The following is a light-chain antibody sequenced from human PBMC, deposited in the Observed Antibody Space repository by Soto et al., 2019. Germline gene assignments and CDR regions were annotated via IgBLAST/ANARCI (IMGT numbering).Light chain of an antibody. CDR3: LSSDTGLRSVV. J-gene: IGLJ2*01. CDR1: SSNIGAGYD. V-gene: IGLV1-40*01. CDR2: GNS. Sequence: QSVLTQPPSVSGAPGQRVTISCTGGSSNIGAGYDVHWYQQLPGTAPKLLIYGNSNRPSGVPDRFSGSRSGTSASLAITGLQTEDEAGYYCLSSDTGLRSVVFGGGTELTVL.